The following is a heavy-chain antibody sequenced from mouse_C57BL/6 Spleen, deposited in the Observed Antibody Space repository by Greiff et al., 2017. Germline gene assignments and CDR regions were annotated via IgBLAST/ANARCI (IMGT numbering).Heavy chain of an antibody. CDR2: IYPSDSET. J-gene: IGHJ3*01. V-gene: IGHV1-61*01. D-gene: IGHD1-1*01. CDR1: GYTFTSYW. Sequence: QVQLQQPGAELVRPGSSVKLSCKASGYTFTSYWMDWVKQRPGQGLEWIGNIYPSDSETHYNQKFKDKATLTVDKSSSTAYMQLSSLTSEDSAVYYCARGGTYGSSYGFADWGQGTLVTVSA. CDR3: ARGGTYGSSYGFAD.